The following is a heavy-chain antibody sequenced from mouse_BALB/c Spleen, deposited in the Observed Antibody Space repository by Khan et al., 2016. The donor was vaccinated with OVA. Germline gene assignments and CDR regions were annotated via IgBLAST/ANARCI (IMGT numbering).Heavy chain of an antibody. CDR1: GFTFTNYG. D-gene: IGHD1-1*01. J-gene: IGHJ4*01. Sequence: QIQLVQSGPELKKPGETVQTSCKASGFTFTNYGMNWVKQAPGKGLKWMGWINTYTGEPTFADDFKGRFAFSLETSASTAYLQINSLKNEDTATYCCTRVGYNGTMDCWGQGTSVTVSS. V-gene: IGHV9-3-1*01. CDR2: INTYTGEP. CDR3: TRVGYNGTMDC.